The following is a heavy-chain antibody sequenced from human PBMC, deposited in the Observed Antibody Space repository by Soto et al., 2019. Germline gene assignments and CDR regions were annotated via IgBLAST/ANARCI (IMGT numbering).Heavy chain of an antibody. CDR1: GYTFTVYA. V-gene: IGHV1-3*05. CDR2: INAGNGNT. D-gene: IGHD6-19*01. Sequence: QVQLVQSGAEEKKPGASVKVSCKASGYTFTVYAMHWVRQAPGQRLEWMGWINAGNGNTKYSQKFQGRVTITRDTSASTAYRELSSLRSEDTAVYYCARAVAVPADFDYGGQGTLVTVSS. J-gene: IGHJ4*02. CDR3: ARAVAVPADFDY.